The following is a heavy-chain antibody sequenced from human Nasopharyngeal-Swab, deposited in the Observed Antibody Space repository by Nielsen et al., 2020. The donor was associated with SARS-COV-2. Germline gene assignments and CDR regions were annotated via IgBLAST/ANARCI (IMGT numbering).Heavy chain of an antibody. CDR3: ARPLSRDSTWTTEANWFDP. J-gene: IGHJ5*02. Sequence: ASVKVSCKASGYTFTSYGISWVRQAPGQGLEWMGWINTYNGDTNYAQNFQGRVTVTTDTSTSTAYMELRSLRSDDTALYHCARPLSRDSTWTTEANWFDPWGQGTLVTVSS. CDR1: GYTFTSYG. CDR2: INTYNGDT. D-gene: IGHD6-13*01. V-gene: IGHV1-18*04.